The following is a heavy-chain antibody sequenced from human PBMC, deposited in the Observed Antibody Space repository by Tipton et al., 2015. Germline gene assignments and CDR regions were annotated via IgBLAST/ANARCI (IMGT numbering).Heavy chain of an antibody. Sequence: TLSLTCAVSGGSITTAYWWRWVRQPPGEGLEYIGEIYHSGSTDYNPSLRGRVTISADTSKNQFSLRLTSVTAADTAVYYCACQDYDSLTRDYQTVDYWGQGTLVTVSS. D-gene: IGHD3-9*01. CDR1: GGSITTAYW. J-gene: IGHJ4*02. CDR3: ACQDYDSLTRDYQTVDY. CDR2: IYHSGST. V-gene: IGHV4-4*02.